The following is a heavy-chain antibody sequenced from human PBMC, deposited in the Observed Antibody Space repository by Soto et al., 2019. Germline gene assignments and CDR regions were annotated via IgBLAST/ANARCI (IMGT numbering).Heavy chain of an antibody. CDR2: ISGSGGST. CDR3: AKDRDVLMVYATVSFDY. CDR1: GFTFSSYA. Sequence: GGSLRLSCAASGFTFSSYAMSWVRQAPGKGLEWVSAISGSGGSTYYADSVKGRFTISRDNSKNTLYLQMNSLRAEDTAVYYCAKDRDVLMVYATVSFDYWGQGTLVTVSS. J-gene: IGHJ4*02. D-gene: IGHD2-8*01. V-gene: IGHV3-23*01.